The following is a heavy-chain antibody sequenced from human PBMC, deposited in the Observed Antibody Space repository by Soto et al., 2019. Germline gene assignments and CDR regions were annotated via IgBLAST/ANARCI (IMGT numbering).Heavy chain of an antibody. CDR2: INHSGST. V-gene: IGHV4-34*01. J-gene: IGHJ4*02. CDR1: GGSFSGYY. D-gene: IGHD2-15*01. CDR3: ARANYGVVVVSY. Sequence: QVQLQQWGAGLLKPWETLSLTCAVYGGSFSGYYWSWIRQPPGKGLEWIGEINHSGSTNHNPSLKSRVTISVDTSKNQFSLKLSSVTAADTAVYYCARANYGVVVVSYWGQGTLVTVSS.